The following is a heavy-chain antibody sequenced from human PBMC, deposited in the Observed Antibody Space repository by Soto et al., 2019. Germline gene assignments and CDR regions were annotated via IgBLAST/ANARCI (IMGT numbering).Heavy chain of an antibody. CDR2: FDPEDGET. V-gene: IGHV1-24*01. CDR3: ATAMIVVVTTGLDY. CDR1: GYTLTELS. D-gene: IGHD3-22*01. Sequence: ASVKVSCKVSGYTLTELSMHWVRQAPGKGLEWMGGFDPEDGETIYAQKFQGRVTMTEDTSTDTAYMELSSLRSEDTAVYYCATAMIVVVTTGLDYWGQGTLVTVSS. J-gene: IGHJ4*02.